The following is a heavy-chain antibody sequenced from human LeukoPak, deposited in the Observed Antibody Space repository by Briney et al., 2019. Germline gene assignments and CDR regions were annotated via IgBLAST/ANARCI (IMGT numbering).Heavy chain of an antibody. CDR1: GFTFSDHS. CDR2: INIGGTNT. V-gene: IGHV3-48*04. J-gene: IGHJ5*02. CDR3: ATDGAGFDT. Sequence: GGSLRLSCTASGFTFSDHSMNWVRQAPGKGLEWLSYINIGGTNTHYADSVKGRFTISRDNAKKSLYLEMNNLRAEDTAVYYCATDGAGFDTWGQGVLVTVSS.